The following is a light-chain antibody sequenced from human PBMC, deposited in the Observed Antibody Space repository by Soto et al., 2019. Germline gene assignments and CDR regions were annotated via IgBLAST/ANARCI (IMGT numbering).Light chain of an antibody. J-gene: IGKJ2*01. V-gene: IGKV1-5*01. Sequence: DIQMTQSPYTLSAFVGDRVTITCRASQSVSSSLAWYQQKPGKAPKLLIYGASTLESGVSSRFSGSGFGTEFTLTIISLQPDDFATYYCQQYESFSPYTFGQGTNVEIK. CDR2: GAS. CDR3: QQYESFSPYT. CDR1: QSVSSS.